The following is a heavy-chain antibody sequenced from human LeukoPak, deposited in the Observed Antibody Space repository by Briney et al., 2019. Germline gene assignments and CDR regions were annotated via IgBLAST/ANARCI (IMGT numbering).Heavy chain of an antibody. CDR1: GFTFSSYS. Sequence: GGSLRLSCAASGFTFSSYSMNWVRQAPGKGLEWVSSISSSSSYIYYADSVKGRLTISRDNAKNSLYLQMNSLRAEDTAVYYCASRTDAFDIWGQGTMVTVSS. V-gene: IGHV3-21*01. CDR3: ASRTDAFDI. CDR2: ISSSSSYI. J-gene: IGHJ3*02.